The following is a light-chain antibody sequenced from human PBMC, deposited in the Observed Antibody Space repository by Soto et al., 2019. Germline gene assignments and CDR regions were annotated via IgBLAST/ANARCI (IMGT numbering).Light chain of an antibody. V-gene: IGKV1-6*01. CDR3: KPANTFHLT. J-gene: IGKJ5*01. CDR2: AES. CDR1: QGIRND. Sequence: AIQLTQSPSSLSAGVGNRVTITCRASQGIRNDLGWYQQKPGKDPKLMIYAESSLQSGVQSRFSGSASGTDFTLTIRSMQPEDFATYYCKPANTFHLTLGTGIRLEIK.